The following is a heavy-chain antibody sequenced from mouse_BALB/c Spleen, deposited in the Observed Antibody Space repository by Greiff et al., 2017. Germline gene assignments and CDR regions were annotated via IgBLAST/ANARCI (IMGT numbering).Heavy chain of an antibody. CDR1: GFSLTSYG. CDR3: AKKSPYDYDGRGAMDY. V-gene: IGHV2-5-1*01. Sequence: QVQLKESGPSLVQPSQSLSITCTVSGFSLTSYGVHWVRQSPGKGLEWLGVIWRGGSTDYNAAFMSRLSITKDNSKSQVFFKMNSLQADDTAIYYCAKKSPYDYDGRGAMDYWGQGTSVTVSS. CDR2: IWRGGST. J-gene: IGHJ4*01. D-gene: IGHD2-4*01.